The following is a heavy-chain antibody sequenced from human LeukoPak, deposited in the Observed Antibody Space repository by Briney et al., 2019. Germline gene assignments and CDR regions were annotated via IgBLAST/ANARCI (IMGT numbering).Heavy chain of an antibody. CDR2: IYYSGST. CDR1: GGSISSYY. V-gene: IGHV4-59*12. J-gene: IGHJ6*02. CDR3: ARDSRQYYYDSSGYSPVGMDV. D-gene: IGHD3-22*01. Sequence: SETLSLTFTVSGGSISSYYWSWIRQPPGKGLEWIGYIYYSGSTNYNPSLKSRVTISVDTSKNQFSLKLSSVTAADTAVYYCARDSRQYYYDSSGYSPVGMDVWGQGTTVTVSS.